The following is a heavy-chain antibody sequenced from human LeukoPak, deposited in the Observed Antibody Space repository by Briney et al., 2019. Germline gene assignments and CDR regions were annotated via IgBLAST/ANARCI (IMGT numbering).Heavy chain of an antibody. V-gene: IGHV3-30*02. D-gene: IGHD2-15*01. CDR2: IRYDGSNK. CDR3: AKLRSPGYCSGGSCYVYYYYMDV. Sequence: GGSLRLSCAASGFTFSSYGMHWVRQAPDKGLEWVAFIRYDGSNKYYADSVKGRFTISRDNSKNTLYLQMNSLRAEDTAVYYCAKLRSPGYCSGGSCYVYYYYMDVWGKGTTVTVSS. J-gene: IGHJ6*03. CDR1: GFTFSSYG.